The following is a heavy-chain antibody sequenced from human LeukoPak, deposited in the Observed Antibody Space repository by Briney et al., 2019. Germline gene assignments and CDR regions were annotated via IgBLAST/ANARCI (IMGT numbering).Heavy chain of an antibody. V-gene: IGHV1-46*02. D-gene: IGHD1-14*01. Sequence: ASVKVSCKASGYIFNSYFLHWVRHSPGQGLEWMGILNPDDGTTTYAQKFQGRASMTRDMSTATIYLELTSLTYEDTAIYYCARKSITGRASHFDYWGQGTLITVSS. CDR2: LNPDDGTT. CDR3: ARKSITGRASHFDY. CDR1: GYIFNSYF. J-gene: IGHJ4*02.